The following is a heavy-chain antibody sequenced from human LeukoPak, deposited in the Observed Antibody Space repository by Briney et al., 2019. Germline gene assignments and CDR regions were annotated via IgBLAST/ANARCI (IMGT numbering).Heavy chain of an antibody. D-gene: IGHD6-13*01. J-gene: IGHJ6*03. Sequence: ASVKVSCKTSGYTFATYGITWVRQAPGQGLEWVGYITYNGNTDYAQNLQGRVTMTTDTSTSTAYMELRSLRSDDTAIYYCARDPGSSYSSSWYDYYYMDVWGKGTTVTISS. V-gene: IGHV1-18*01. CDR1: GYTFATYG. CDR2: ITYNGNT. CDR3: ARDPGSSYSSSWYDYYYMDV.